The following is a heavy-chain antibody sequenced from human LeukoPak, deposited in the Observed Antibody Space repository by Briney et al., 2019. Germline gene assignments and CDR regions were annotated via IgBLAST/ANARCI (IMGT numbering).Heavy chain of an antibody. D-gene: IGHD5-18*01. Sequence: PGGSLTLSCAASGFTFDNYAMSWVRQTPGKGLEWISYISGSGAYTFYADSVKGRFTVSRDNHKSTLYLQMNSLRVEDTAVYYCGRLNVRYGGSLDRGGFDMWGQGTMVSVSS. J-gene: IGHJ3*02. CDR3: GRLNVRYGGSLDRGGFDM. V-gene: IGHV3-23*01. CDR2: ISGSGAYT. CDR1: GFTFDNYA.